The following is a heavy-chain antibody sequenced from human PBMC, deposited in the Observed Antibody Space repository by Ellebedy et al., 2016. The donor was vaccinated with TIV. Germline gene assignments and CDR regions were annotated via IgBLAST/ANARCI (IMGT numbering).Heavy chain of an antibody. Sequence: SETLSLTCTVSGGSISGYYWSWIRQPPGKGFEWIAYIYDSGSTTYNPSLESRVTIAVDTSRSQLSLKLNYVTAADTAVYYCARRNTELITVEEYYYYMDVWGKGTTVAVSS. CDR1: GGSISGYY. J-gene: IGHJ6*03. V-gene: IGHV4-59*08. CDR3: ARRNTELITVEEYYYYMDV. CDR2: IYDSGST. D-gene: IGHD4-11*01.